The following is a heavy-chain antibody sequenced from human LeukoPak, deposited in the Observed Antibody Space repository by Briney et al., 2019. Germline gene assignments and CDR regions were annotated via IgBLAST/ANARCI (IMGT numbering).Heavy chain of an antibody. J-gene: IGHJ4*02. V-gene: IGHV3-11*01. D-gene: IGHD2-15*01. CDR1: GFTFSDYY. CDR2: ISSSGSTI. Sequence: PGGSLRLSCAASGFTFSDYYMSWIRQAPGKGLEWVSYISSSGSTIYYADSVKGRFTISRDNAKNSLYLQMKSLKTEDTAVYYCCTHRTSSSCGLWGQGTLVTVSS. CDR3: CTHRTSSSCGL.